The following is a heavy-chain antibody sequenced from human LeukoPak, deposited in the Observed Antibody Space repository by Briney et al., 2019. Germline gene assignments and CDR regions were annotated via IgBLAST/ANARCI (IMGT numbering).Heavy chain of an antibody. V-gene: IGHV3-23*01. Sequence: PGGSPRLSCAASGFTFNNYAMSWVRQAPGKGLEWVASISDNGHVTFYADSVKGRVTISRDNSRNTQHLQMDSLKVEDTAVYYCANSRYCSSGSCYFDYWGRGTLVTVSS. CDR3: ANSRYCSSGSCYFDY. CDR2: ISDNGHVT. CDR1: GFTFNNYA. J-gene: IGHJ4*02. D-gene: IGHD2-15*01.